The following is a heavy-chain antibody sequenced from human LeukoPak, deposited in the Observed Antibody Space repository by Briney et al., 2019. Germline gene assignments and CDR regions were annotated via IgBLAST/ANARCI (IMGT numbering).Heavy chain of an antibody. V-gene: IGHV3-23*01. CDR1: GFTFSSYA. CDR3: GRDIQLSY. CDR2: ISSSGRNT. Sequence: PGGSLRLSCAASGFTFSSYAMSWVRQTPGKGLEWVSSISSSGRNTYYADSVKGRFTISRDNSENTLYLQVSSLRAEDTAVYFCGRDIQLSYLGQGTLVTVSS. J-gene: IGHJ4*02. D-gene: IGHD1-1*01.